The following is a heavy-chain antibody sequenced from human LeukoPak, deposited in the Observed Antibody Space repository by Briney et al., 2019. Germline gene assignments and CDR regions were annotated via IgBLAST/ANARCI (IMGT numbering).Heavy chain of an antibody. CDR2: ISSSSSSYI. CDR1: GFTFSSYS. D-gene: IGHD6-13*01. V-gene: IGHV3-21*01. CDR3: ARDSGSSWYVHYYYYMDV. J-gene: IGHJ6*03. Sequence: GGSLRLSCAASGFTFSSYSMNWVRQAPGKGLEWVSSISSSSSSYIYYADSVKGRFTISRDNAKNSLYLQMNSLRAEDTAVYYCARDSGSSWYVHYYYYMDVWGKGTTVTVSS.